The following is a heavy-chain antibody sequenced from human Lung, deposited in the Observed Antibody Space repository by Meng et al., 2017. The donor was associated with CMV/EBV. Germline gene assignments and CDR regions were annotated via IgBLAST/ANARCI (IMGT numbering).Heavy chain of an antibody. V-gene: IGHV3-74*01. CDR2: IYSDGIST. J-gene: IGHJ3*02. CDR3: AREPGRGAFDI. CDR1: GININTYW. D-gene: IGHD3-10*01. Sequence: LTXAVSGININTYWMHWVRQDPGKGLVWLSRIYSDGISTRYADSVKGRFTISRDNTKNTLYLQMNGLRAEETAVYYCAREPGRGAFDIWGQGTLVTVSS.